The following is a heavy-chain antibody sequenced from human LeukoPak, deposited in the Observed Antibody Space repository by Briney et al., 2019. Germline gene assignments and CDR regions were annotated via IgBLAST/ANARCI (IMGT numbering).Heavy chain of an antibody. V-gene: IGHV1-18*01. CDR1: GYTFPSYG. CDR2: ISAYNGNT. Sequence: ASVKVSCKASGYTFPSYGISWVRQAPGQGLEWMGWISAYNGNTNYAQKLQGRVTMTTDTSTSTAYMELRSLRSDDTAVYYCARDVWGSYRPNFDYWGQGTLVTVSS. CDR3: ARDVWGSYRPNFDY. J-gene: IGHJ4*02. D-gene: IGHD3-16*02.